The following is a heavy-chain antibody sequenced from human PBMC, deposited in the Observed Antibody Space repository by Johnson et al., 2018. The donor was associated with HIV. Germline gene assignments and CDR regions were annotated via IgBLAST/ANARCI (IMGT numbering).Heavy chain of an antibody. CDR3: GWQLAGWNDAFDI. D-gene: IGHD6-6*01. V-gene: IGHV3-23*04. CDR2: ISGSGGST. CDR1: GFTFSSYA. J-gene: IGHJ3*02. Sequence: VQLVESGGGLVQPGGSLRLSCAASGFTFSSYAMSWVRQAPGKGLEWVSAISGSGGSTYYADSVKGRFTISRDNSENTLYLQMNSLRAEDTAVYYCGWQLAGWNDAFDIWGQGTMVTVSS.